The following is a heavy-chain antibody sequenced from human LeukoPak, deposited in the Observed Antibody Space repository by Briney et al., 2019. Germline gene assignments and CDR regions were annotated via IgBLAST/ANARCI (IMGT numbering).Heavy chain of an antibody. Sequence: PGGSLRLSCATSGFTFSGYGMHWVRQVPGKGLEWVAVISKDAKSNYHVDSVKGRFTISRDNSKNTLYLQMNSLRVEDTAVYYCARGPYYYGSGRREGDYYYYMDVWGKGTTVTISS. D-gene: IGHD3-10*01. CDR1: GFTFSGYG. CDR3: ARGPYYYGSGRREGDYYYYMDV. V-gene: IGHV3-30*03. J-gene: IGHJ6*03. CDR2: ISKDAKSN.